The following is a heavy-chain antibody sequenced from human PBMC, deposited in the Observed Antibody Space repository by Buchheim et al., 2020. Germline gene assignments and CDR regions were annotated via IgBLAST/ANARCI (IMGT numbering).Heavy chain of an antibody. CDR2: ISSSSTTI. D-gene: IGHD2-15*01. J-gene: IGHJ4*02. CDR3: ARTRGYCSSGTCYGDY. CDR1: GFTFSSYS. V-gene: IGHV3-48*02. Sequence: EVQLVESGGGLVQPGGSLRLSCAASGFTFSSYSMNWVRQAPGRGLERVSYISSSSTTIYYEDSVKGRFTISRDNAQKSLSLQMNSLRDEDTAVYYCARTRGYCSSGTCYGDYWGQGTL.